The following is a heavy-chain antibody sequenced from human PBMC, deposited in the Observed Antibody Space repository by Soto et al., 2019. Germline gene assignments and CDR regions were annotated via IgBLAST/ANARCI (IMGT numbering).Heavy chain of an antibody. Sequence: QVQLVQSGAEVKKPGSSVKVSCKASGGTFSSYAISWVRQAPGQGLEWMGGIIPTFGTANYAQKFQGRVTITADESTSTAYMELSSLRSEDTAVYYCASYYGDYIPGGFRYYGMDVWGQGTTVTVSS. J-gene: IGHJ6*02. CDR3: ASYYGDYIPGGFRYYGMDV. D-gene: IGHD4-17*01. CDR1: GGTFSSYA. CDR2: IIPTFGTA. V-gene: IGHV1-69*01.